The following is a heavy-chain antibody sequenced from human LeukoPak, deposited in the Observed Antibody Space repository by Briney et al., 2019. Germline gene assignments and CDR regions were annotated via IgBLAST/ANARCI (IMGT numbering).Heavy chain of an antibody. V-gene: IGHV3-74*01. J-gene: IGHJ4*02. CDR2: ISPTGSTT. Sequence: GGSLRLSCIASGFSFSGHWMHWARQLPGKGLVWVSRISPTGSTTSYADSVKGRFTVSRDSAKNTLYLQVNNLRAEDTAVYYCARGPNSNWSGLDFWGQGTLLTVSS. CDR3: ARGPNSNWSGLDF. CDR1: GFSFSGHW. D-gene: IGHD6-6*01.